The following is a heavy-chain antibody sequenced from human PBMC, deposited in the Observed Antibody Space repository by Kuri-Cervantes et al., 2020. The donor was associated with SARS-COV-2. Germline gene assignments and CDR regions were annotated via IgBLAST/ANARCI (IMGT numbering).Heavy chain of an antibody. V-gene: IGHV3-7*01. CDR2: IDQNGGDK. CDR3: ARVGIFGVGHDAFDI. CDR1: GFTFSSYW. J-gene: IGHJ3*02. Sequence: GESLKISCAASGFTFSSYWMSWVRQAPGKGLEWVANIDQNGGDKYYVDSVKGRFIISRDNAKNSLYLEMTSLRAEDTAVYYCARVGIFGVGHDAFDIWGQGTRVTVSS. D-gene: IGHD3-3*01.